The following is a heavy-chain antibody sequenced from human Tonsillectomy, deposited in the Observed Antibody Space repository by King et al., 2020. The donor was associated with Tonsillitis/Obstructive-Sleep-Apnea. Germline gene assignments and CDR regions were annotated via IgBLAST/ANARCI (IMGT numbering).Heavy chain of an antibody. CDR3: ARDWTVTTRNIDY. Sequence: VQLVESGAEVKKPGASVKVSCKASGYTFISYYMHWVRQAPGQGLEWMGIINPSGGSTTYAQTFRGRVTMTRDTSTSTVYMELSSLRSEDTAVYYCARDWTVTTRNIDYWGQGTLVTVSS. V-gene: IGHV1-46*01. J-gene: IGHJ4*02. D-gene: IGHD4-17*01. CDR2: INPSGGST. CDR1: GYTFISYY.